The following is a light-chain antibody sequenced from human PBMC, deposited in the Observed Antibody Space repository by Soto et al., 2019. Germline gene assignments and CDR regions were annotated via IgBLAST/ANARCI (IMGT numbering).Light chain of an antibody. CDR1: QSISSY. V-gene: IGKV1-39*01. CDR3: QQSYSTPPIT. Sequence: DIQMTQSPSSLSASVVDRFTITCLASQSISSYLNWYQQKPGKAPKLLIYAASSLQSGVPSRFSGSGSGTDFTLTISSLQPEDFATYYCQQSYSTPPITFGQGTRLEIK. J-gene: IGKJ5*01. CDR2: AAS.